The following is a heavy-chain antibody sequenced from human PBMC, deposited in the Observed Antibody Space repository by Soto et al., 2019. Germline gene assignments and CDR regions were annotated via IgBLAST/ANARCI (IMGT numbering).Heavy chain of an antibody. CDR2: ISWNSGSI. CDR3: AKGGYNWNSYLHY. CDR1: GFTFDDYA. J-gene: IGHJ4*02. D-gene: IGHD1-7*01. V-gene: IGHV3-9*01. Sequence: EVQLVESGGGLVQPGRSLRLSCAASGFTFDDYAMQWVRQAPGKGLEWVSGISWNSGSIGYADSVKGRFTISRDNAKNSLYMQMNSLRAEDTALYYCAKGGYNWNSYLHYWGQGTLVTVSS.